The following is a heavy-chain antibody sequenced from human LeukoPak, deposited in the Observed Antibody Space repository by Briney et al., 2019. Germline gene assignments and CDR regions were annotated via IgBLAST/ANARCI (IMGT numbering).Heavy chain of an antibody. CDR3: ARRLDL. CDR1: GGSFSGYY. Sequence: SETLSLTCAVYGGSFSGYYWTWIRQPPGKGLEWIGEIDHSGSTSYNPSLKSRVTISVDTSNNQFSLKLSSVTAADTAVYYCARRLDLWGRGTLVTVSS. V-gene: IGHV4-34*01. J-gene: IGHJ2*01. CDR2: IDHSGST.